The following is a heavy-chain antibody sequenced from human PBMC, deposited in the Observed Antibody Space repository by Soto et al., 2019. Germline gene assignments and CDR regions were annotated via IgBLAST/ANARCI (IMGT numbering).Heavy chain of an antibody. D-gene: IGHD5-18*01. CDR3: ARLPRGYSYVDY. Sequence: AAVHVSFQGSRYTFTGYYMHWVRQAPGQGLEWMGWINPNSGGTNYAQKFQGRVTMTRDTYISTAYMELSRLRSDDTAVYYCARLPRGYSYVDYWGQGTLVTVSS. CDR1: RYTFTGYY. V-gene: IGHV1-2*02. CDR2: INPNSGGT. J-gene: IGHJ4*02.